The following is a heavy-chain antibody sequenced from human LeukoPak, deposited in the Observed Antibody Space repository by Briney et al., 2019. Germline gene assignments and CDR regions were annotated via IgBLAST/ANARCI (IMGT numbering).Heavy chain of an antibody. CDR2: ISVHNGNT. D-gene: IGHD6-19*01. V-gene: IGHV1-18*01. Sequence: ASVKVSCKASGYTFSNYAISWVRHAPGQGLEWMGWISVHNGNTKYAQKLQGRVTMITDTSTTTAYMELRSLTSDDTAVYFCARVDRRGWYAFYYWGQGNLVTVFS. J-gene: IGHJ4*02. CDR3: ARVDRRGWYAFYY. CDR1: GYTFSNYA.